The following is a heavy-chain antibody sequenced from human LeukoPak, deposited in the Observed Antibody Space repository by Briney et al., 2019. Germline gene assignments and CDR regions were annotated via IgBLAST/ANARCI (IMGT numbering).Heavy chain of an antibody. CDR1: GFTFSSFG. V-gene: IGHV3-30*18. Sequence: PGGSLRLSCAASGFTFSSFGIHWVRQAPGKGLEWVALISYDESNQYYADSVKGRFTISRDNSKNTLYLQMNSLRAEDKAVYYCAKGYLYDCRGYYQHFDPWGQGNLVPVSS. J-gene: IGHJ5*02. CDR2: ISYDESNQ. CDR3: AKGYLYDCRGYYQHFDP. D-gene: IGHD3-22*01.